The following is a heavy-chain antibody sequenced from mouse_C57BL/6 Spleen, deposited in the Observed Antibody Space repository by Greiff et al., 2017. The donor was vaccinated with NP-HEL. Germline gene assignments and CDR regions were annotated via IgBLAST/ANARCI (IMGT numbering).Heavy chain of an antibody. CDR3: AGWETAQAWFAY. D-gene: IGHD3-2*02. CDR2: IYPGSGST. CDR1: GYTFTSYW. V-gene: IGHV1-55*01. J-gene: IGHJ3*01. Sequence: QVQLKQPGAELVKPGASVKMSCKASGYTFTSYWITWVKQRPGQGLEWIGDIYPGSGSTNYNEKFKSKATLTVDTSSSTAYMQLSSLTSEDSAVEYCAGWETAQAWFAYWGQGTLVTVSA.